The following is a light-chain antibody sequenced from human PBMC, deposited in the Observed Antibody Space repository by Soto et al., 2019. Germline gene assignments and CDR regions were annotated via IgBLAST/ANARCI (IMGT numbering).Light chain of an antibody. CDR2: SAS. CDR3: QQRSNWPKT. CDR1: QTVNRNY. J-gene: IGKJ1*01. V-gene: IGKV3-11*01. Sequence: EIVLTQSPGTLSLSPGERATLSCRASQTVNRNYLGWYQQKPGQAPRFLIHSASDRATGIPARFSGSGSGTEFTLTISSLEPEDFAVYYCQQRSNWPKTFGQGTKVDNK.